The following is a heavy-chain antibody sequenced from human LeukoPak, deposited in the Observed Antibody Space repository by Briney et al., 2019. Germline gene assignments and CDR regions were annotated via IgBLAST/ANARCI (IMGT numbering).Heavy chain of an antibody. CDR2: IYYSGST. Sequence: PSETLSLTCTVSGGSISSYYWSWIRRPPGKGLEWIGYIYYSGSTNYNPSLKSRVTISVDTSKNQFSLKLSSVTAADTAVYYCARLGMVRGVPSWFDPWGQGTLVTVSS. V-gene: IGHV4-59*01. CDR1: GGSISSYY. J-gene: IGHJ5*02. D-gene: IGHD3-10*01. CDR3: ARLGMVRGVPSWFDP.